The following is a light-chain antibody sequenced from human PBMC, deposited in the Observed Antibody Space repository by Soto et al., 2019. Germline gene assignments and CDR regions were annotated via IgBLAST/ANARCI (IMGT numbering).Light chain of an antibody. CDR1: RSNIGTVYD. CDR2: GNT. J-gene: IGLJ3*02. CDR3: QSYDSSLRGSV. Sequence: QSVLTQPPSVSGAPGQRVTISCAGTRSNIGTVYDVQWYQQLPGTAPKLLIYGNTNRPSGVPDRFSGSKSGTSASLAISGLQAEDEAHYYCQSYDSSLRGSVFGGGTKLTVL. V-gene: IGLV1-40*01.